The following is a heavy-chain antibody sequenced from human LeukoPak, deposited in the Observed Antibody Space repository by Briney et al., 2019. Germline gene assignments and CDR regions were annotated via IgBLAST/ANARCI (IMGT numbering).Heavy chain of an antibody. Sequence: SETLSLTCTVSGGSMTHYFWNWIRQPPGKGLEWIGYTHTSGSPDYSRSLKSRVAISLDTSKNQFSLMLSSVTAADTAVYFCARATQRYCSGTTCFPYWFDTWGQGTLATVSS. V-gene: IGHV4-4*09. CDR3: ARATQRYCSGTTCFPYWFDT. J-gene: IGHJ5*02. CDR2: THTSGSP. D-gene: IGHD2-2*01. CDR1: GGSMTHYF.